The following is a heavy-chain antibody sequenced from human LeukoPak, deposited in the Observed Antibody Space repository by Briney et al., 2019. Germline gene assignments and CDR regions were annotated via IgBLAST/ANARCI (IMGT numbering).Heavy chain of an antibody. D-gene: IGHD5-12*01. CDR1: GGSISSGGYY. V-gene: IGHV4-39*07. CDR2: INHSGST. J-gene: IGHJ4*02. Sequence: PSETLSLTCTVSGGSISSGGYYWSWIRQPKGRGWSGLGEINHSGSTNYNPSLKSRVTISVDTSKNQFSLKLSSVTAADTAVYYCASGALRFFDYWGQGTLVTVSS. CDR3: ASGALRFFDY.